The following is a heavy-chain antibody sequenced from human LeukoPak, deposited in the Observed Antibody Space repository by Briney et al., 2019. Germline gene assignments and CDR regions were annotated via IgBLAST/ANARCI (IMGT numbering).Heavy chain of an antibody. CDR1: GYTLTELS. V-gene: IGHV1-24*01. D-gene: IGHD2-2*01. CDR3: ATEGGGRYCSSTSCYDNYYGMDV. Sequence: ASVKVSCKVSGYTLTELSMHWVRQAPGKGLEWMGGFDPEDGETIYAQKFQGRVTMTEDTSTDTAYMELSSLRSEDTAVYCCATEGGGRYCSSTSCYDNYYGMDVWGQGTTVTVSS. CDR2: FDPEDGET. J-gene: IGHJ6*02.